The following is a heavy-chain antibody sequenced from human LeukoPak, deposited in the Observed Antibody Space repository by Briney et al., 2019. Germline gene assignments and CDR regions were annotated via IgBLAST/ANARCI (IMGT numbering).Heavy chain of an antibody. J-gene: IGHJ6*03. CDR1: GFTFSNYW. CDR2: SNGGGSST. D-gene: IGHD5-12*01. V-gene: IGHV3-74*01. CDR3: ARGYSGYDGAYFMNV. Sequence: PGGSLRLSCAASGFTFSNYWMHWVRQAPGKGLVWVSRSNGGGSSTNYADSVKGRFAISRDNAKNTLYLQMNSLRAEDTAIYYCARGYSGYDGAYFMNVWGRGTTVIVTS.